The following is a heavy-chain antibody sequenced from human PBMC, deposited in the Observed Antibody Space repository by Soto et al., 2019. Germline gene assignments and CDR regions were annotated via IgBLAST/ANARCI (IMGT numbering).Heavy chain of an antibody. CDR2: IYYSGST. J-gene: IGHJ4*02. D-gene: IGHD2-21*02. CDR3: ARMTSIVVVTYPYFDY. V-gene: IGHV4-30-4*01. CDR1: GGSISSGDYY. Sequence: SETLSLTCTVSGGSISSGDYYWSWIRQPPGKGLEWIGYIYYSGSTYYNPSLKSRVTISVDTSKNQFSLKLSSVTAADTAVYYCARMTSIVVVTYPYFDYWGQGTLVTVSS.